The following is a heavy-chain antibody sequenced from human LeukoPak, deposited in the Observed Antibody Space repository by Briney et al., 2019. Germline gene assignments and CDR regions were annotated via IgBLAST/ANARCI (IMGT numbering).Heavy chain of an antibody. V-gene: IGHV4-61*02. J-gene: IGHJ6*03. CDR2: IYTSGGT. CDR1: GGSISSGSYY. D-gene: IGHD3-3*01. Sequence: SETLSLTYTVSGGSISSGSYYWSWIRQPAGKGLEWIGRIYTSGGTNYNPSLKSRVTISVDTSKNQFSLKLSSVTAADTAVYYCARGGYYTLEYYYYMDVWGKGTTVTVSS. CDR3: ARGGYYTLEYYYYMDV.